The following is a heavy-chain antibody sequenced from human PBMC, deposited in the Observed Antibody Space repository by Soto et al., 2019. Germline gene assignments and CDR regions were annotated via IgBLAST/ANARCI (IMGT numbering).Heavy chain of an antibody. CDR2: IIPILGIA. V-gene: IGHV1-69*04. CDR1: GGTFSSYT. D-gene: IGHD2-15*01. Sequence: SVKVSCKASGGTFSSYTISWVRQAPGQGLEWMGRIIPILGIANYAQKFQGRVTITADKSTSTAYMELSSLRSEDTAVYYCARDRIDLPSWPDWFDPWGQGTLVTVSS. J-gene: IGHJ5*02. CDR3: ARDRIDLPSWPDWFDP.